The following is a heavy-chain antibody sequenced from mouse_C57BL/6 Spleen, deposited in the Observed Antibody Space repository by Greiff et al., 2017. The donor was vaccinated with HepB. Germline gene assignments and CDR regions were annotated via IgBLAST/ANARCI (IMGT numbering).Heavy chain of an antibody. J-gene: IGHJ1*03. CDR3: APFITTVVEGYFDV. CDR2: IYPGDGDT. V-gene: IGHV1-82*01. D-gene: IGHD1-1*01. Sequence: VQLQQSGPELVKPGASVKISCKASGYAFSSSWMNWVKQRPGKGLEWIGRIYPGDGDTNYNGKFKGKATLTADKSSSTAYMQRSSLTSEDSAVYFCAPFITTVVEGYFDVWGTGTTVTVSS. CDR1: GYAFSSSW.